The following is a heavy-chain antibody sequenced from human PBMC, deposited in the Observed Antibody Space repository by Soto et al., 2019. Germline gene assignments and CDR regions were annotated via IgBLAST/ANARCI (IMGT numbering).Heavy chain of an antibody. CDR1: GFTFSSHA. J-gene: IGHJ4*02. V-gene: IGHV3-30*18. CDR2: ILYDGTTE. Sequence: QVELVESGGGVVQPGTSLRLSCAASGFTFSSHAMHWVRQAPGKGLEWVAAILYDGTTEYYEDSVKGRFTISRDNSKSTLYLQMNSLRAEDTAVYYCAKACNTYCYRSDYWGQGTLVTVSS. CDR3: AKACNTYCYRSDY. D-gene: IGHD2-21*01.